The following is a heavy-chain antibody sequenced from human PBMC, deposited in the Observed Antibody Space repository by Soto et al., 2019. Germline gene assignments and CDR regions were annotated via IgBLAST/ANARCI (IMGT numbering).Heavy chain of an antibody. V-gene: IGHV4-4*02. CDR1: SGSISSSNW. J-gene: IGHJ5*02. CDR3: ASDTPGIAVAGTRWFDP. Sequence: SETLTLTCAVASGSISSSNWGSWVRQPPGKGLEWIGEIYHSGSTNYNPSLKSRVTISVDESKNQFSLKLSSVTAADTAVYYCASDTPGIAVAGTRWFDPWGQGTLVTVSS. D-gene: IGHD6-19*01. CDR2: IYHSGST.